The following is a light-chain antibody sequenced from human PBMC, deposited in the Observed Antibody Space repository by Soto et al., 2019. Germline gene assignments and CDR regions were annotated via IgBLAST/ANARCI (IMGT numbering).Light chain of an antibody. Sequence: EFGLTQSPATLSLSPGERATLSCRASQSVSSYLAWYQQKPGQAPRLLIYDASNRATGIPARFSGTGSGTDFTLTINNLEPEDFAVYYCQVRTNWSIAFGRGTRLETK. V-gene: IGKV3-11*01. CDR3: QVRTNWSIA. CDR1: QSVSSY. J-gene: IGKJ5*01. CDR2: DAS.